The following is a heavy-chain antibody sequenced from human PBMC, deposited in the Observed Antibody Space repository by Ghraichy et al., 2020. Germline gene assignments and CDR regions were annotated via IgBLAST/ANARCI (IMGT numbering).Heavy chain of an antibody. Sequence: SETLSLTCTVSGGSISSYYWSWIRQPPGKGLEWIGYIYYSGSTNYNPSLKRRVTISVDTSKNQLSLKLSSVTAADTAVYYCARLRVLEFVTVQSYYYGMDVWGQGTTVTVSS. D-gene: IGHD3-3*01. CDR3: ARLRVLEFVTVQSYYYGMDV. CDR1: GGSISSYY. J-gene: IGHJ6*02. CDR2: IYYSGST. V-gene: IGHV4-59*01.